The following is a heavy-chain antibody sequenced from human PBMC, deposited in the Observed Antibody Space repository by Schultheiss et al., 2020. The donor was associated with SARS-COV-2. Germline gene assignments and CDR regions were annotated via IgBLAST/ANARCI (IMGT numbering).Heavy chain of an antibody. Sequence: SETLSLTCTVSGGSISSYYWGWISQPPGKGLEWIGSIYYSGSTYYNPSLKSRVTISVDTSKNQFSLKLSSVTAADTAVYYCARAVVPAAIIALYYFDYWGQGTLVTVSS. CDR1: GGSISSYY. CDR3: ARAVVPAAIIALYYFDY. J-gene: IGHJ4*02. D-gene: IGHD2-2*01. V-gene: IGHV4-39*01. CDR2: IYYSGST.